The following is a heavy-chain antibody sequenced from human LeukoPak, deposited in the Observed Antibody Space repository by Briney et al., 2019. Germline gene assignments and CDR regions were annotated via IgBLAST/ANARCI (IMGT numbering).Heavy chain of an antibody. D-gene: IGHD5-24*01. CDR3: AKGGAATMRDGYNYYYYYMEV. Sequence: GGSLRLSCAASGITFSSHAMSWVRQAPGKGLEWVSLISGSGGHAYYGDSVKGRFTISRDNSTNRLYLQMNSLRPEDTAVYYCAKGGAATMRDGYNYYYYYMEVWGRGTTVTVSS. J-gene: IGHJ6*03. CDR1: GITFSSHA. V-gene: IGHV3-23*01. CDR2: ISGSGGHA.